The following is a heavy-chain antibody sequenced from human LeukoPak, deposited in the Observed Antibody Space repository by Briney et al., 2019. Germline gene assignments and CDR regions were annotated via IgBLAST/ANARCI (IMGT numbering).Heavy chain of an antibody. CDR2: INPNSGGT. D-gene: IGHD5-18*01. CDR1: GYTFTGYY. Sequence: GASVKVSCKASGYTFTGYYMHWVRQAPGQGLEWMGWINPNSGGTNNAQKFQGRVTMTRDTSTSTVYMELSSLRSEDTAVYYRAREQIGGYSYGLDYWGQGTLVTVSS. V-gene: IGHV1-2*02. J-gene: IGHJ4*02. CDR3: AREQIGGYSYGLDY.